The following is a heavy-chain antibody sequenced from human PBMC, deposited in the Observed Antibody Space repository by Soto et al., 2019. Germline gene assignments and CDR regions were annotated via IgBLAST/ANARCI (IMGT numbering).Heavy chain of an antibody. J-gene: IGHJ4*02. CDR3: AKVFSPEGGNYFEF. V-gene: IGHV3-23*01. CDR1: GFTFRNYA. CDR2: ISNSFSDGNT. Sequence: EVLLLESGGGLVQPGGSLTLSCAASGFTFRNYAMNWVRQAPGKGLEWVSAISNSFSDGNTHYADSVKGRFTIYRDNDKNTVFQEMNSLRAEDTAVYYCAKVFSPEGGNYFEFWGQGTLVTVSS.